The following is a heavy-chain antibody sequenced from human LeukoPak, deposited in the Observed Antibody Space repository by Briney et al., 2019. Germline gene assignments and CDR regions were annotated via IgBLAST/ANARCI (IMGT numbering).Heavy chain of an antibody. Sequence: PSETLSLTCTVSGGSISSYYWSWIRQPPGKGLEWIGYIYYSGSTNYNPSLKSRVTISVDTSKNQFSPKLSSVTAADTAVYYCARQDYYDSSGYYGHWGQGTLVTVSS. CDR1: GGSISSYY. D-gene: IGHD3-22*01. CDR2: IYYSGST. CDR3: ARQDYYDSSGYYGH. J-gene: IGHJ4*02. V-gene: IGHV4-59*08.